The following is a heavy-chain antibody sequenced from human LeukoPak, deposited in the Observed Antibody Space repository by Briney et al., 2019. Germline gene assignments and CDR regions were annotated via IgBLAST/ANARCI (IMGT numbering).Heavy chain of an antibody. J-gene: IGHJ4*02. CDR2: IYSGGST. D-gene: IGHD3-10*01. Sequence: GGSLRLSCAASGFTVSSNYMSWVRQAPGKGLEWVPVIYSGGSTYYADSVKGRFTISRDNSKNTLYLQMNSLRAEDTAVYYCARELWFGELGYWGQGTLVTVSS. V-gene: IGHV3-53*01. CDR1: GFTVSSNY. CDR3: ARELWFGELGY.